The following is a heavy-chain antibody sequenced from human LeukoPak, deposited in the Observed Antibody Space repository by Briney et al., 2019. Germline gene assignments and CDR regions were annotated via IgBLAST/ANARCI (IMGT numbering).Heavy chain of an antibody. J-gene: IGHJ3*02. D-gene: IGHD2-2*01. CDR3: ARDSTSFNDAFDI. Sequence: SVKVSCKASGGTFSSYAISWVRQAPGQGLEWMGGIIPIFGTANYAQKFQGRVTITADESTSTAYRELSSLRSEDTAVYYCARDSTSFNDAFDIWGQGTMVTVSS. CDR2: IIPIFGTA. CDR1: GGTFSSYA. V-gene: IGHV1-69*13.